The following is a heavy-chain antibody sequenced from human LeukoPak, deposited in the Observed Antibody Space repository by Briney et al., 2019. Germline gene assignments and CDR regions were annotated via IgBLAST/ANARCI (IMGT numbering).Heavy chain of an antibody. CDR2: ISAYNGNT. J-gene: IGHJ6*02. Sequence: GASVKVSCKASGGTFSSYAISRVRQAPGQGLEWMGWISAYNGNTNYAQKLQGRVTMTTDTSTSTAYMELRSLRSDDTAVYYCARGPEGVAGTFWYYYGMDVWGQGTTVTVSS. CDR1: GGTFSSYA. V-gene: IGHV1-18*01. CDR3: ARGPEGVAGTFWYYYGMDV. D-gene: IGHD6-19*01.